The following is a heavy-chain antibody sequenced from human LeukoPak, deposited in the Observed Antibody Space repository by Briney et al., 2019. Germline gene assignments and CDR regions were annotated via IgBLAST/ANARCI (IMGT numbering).Heavy chain of an antibody. J-gene: IGHJ4*02. CDR2: IYYSGST. CDR1: GDSISSGDYY. D-gene: IGHD6-13*01. CDR3: AVTPSYSSSWYVGY. V-gene: IGHV4-30-4*01. Sequence: SQTLSLTCTVSGDSISSGDYYWSWIRQPPGKGLEWIGYIYYSGSTYYNPSLKSRVTISVDTSKNQFSLKLSSVTAADTAVYYCAVTPSYSSSWYVGYWGQGTLVTVSS.